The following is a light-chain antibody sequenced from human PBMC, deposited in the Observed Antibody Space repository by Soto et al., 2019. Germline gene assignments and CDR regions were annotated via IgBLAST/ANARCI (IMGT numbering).Light chain of an antibody. CDR1: QDTHVF. CDR3: QKFNNYPLT. J-gene: IGKJ3*01. Sequence: DIQLTQSPSFLSASEGDRVTITCRASQDTHVFLAWYQHKPGKAPRLLIDSASTLQSGVPSRFSGSRSGTEFTLTISSLQPEDIATYYCQKFNNYPLTFGPGTKVDIK. V-gene: IGKV1-9*01. CDR2: SAS.